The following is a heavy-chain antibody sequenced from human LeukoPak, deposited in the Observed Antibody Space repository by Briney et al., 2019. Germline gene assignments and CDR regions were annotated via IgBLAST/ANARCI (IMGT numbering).Heavy chain of an antibody. CDR3: ARGALDRGVITDYYYYGMDV. V-gene: IGHV3-13*05. CDR1: GFTFSSYD. J-gene: IGHJ6*04. Sequence: GRSLRLSCAASGFTFSSYDMHWVRQATGKGLEWVSAIGTAGDPYYPGSVKGRFTISRENAKNSLYLQMNSLRAGDTAVYYCARGALDRGVITDYYYYGMDVWGKGTTVTVSS. D-gene: IGHD3-10*01. CDR2: IGTAGDP.